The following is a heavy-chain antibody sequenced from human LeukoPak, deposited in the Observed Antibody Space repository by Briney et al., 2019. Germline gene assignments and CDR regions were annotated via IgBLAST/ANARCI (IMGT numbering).Heavy chain of an antibody. CDR3: STGDRGWQDY. V-gene: IGHV3-15*04. D-gene: IGHD6-19*01. CDR2: IERNTDPGTT. Sequence: GGSLRLSCAASGLDFRNAWMSWVRQAPGKGLEWVAHIERNTDPGTTSYVAPVEGRFTVSRDDSKNTLYLQMNSLKIEDTGVYYCSTGDRGWQDYWGRGTLVTVSS. J-gene: IGHJ4*02. CDR1: GLDFRNAW.